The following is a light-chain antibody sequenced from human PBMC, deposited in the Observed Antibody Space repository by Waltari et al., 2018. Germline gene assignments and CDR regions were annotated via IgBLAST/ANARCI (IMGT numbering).Light chain of an antibody. CDR2: KTS. CDR3: QHGYGSPPT. CDR1: QDIANN. V-gene: IGKV1-6*02. Sequence: AIQMTQSPSSLSASVGDRVTITCQASQDIANNLAWYQQKPGKAPNLLIYKTSTLQGGVPSMFSGSGSVTAFTLTIRGLQPEDFATYYCQHGYGSPPTFGRGTKVEI. J-gene: IGKJ1*01.